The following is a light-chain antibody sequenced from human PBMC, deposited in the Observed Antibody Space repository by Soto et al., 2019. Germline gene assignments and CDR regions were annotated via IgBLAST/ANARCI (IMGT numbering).Light chain of an antibody. V-gene: IGKV1-5*03. J-gene: IGKJ1*01. CDR2: KAS. Sequence: DIQMTQSPSTLSASVGDGVTITLRASQSISSWLAWYQQKPGKAPKLLIYKASSLESGVPSRFSGSGSGTEFTLTISSLQPDDFATYYCQQYNSYSEAFGQGTKVDIK. CDR1: QSISSW. CDR3: QQYNSYSEA.